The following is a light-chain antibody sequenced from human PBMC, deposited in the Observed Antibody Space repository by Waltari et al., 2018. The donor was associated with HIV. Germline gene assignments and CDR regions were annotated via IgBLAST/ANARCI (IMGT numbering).Light chain of an antibody. CDR3: QQSYSTPPT. CDR1: QIISSY. Sequence: DIQMTHSPSSLSASVGDRVTITCRASQIISSYLNWYQQKPGKAPKLLIYAASSLHSGVPSRFSGSGSGTDFTLTSSSLQPEDFATYYCQQSYSTPPTFGGGTKVEIK. J-gene: IGKJ4*01. V-gene: IGKV1-39*01. CDR2: AAS.